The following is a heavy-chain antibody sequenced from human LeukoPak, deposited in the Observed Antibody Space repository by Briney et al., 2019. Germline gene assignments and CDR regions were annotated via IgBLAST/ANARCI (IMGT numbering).Heavy chain of an antibody. Sequence: GGSLRLSCAASGFTFSSYGMNWVRQAPGKGLEWVSYISTTSSTIYYADSVKGRFTMSRDNAKSSLYLQMDSLRDEDTAVYYCAGGKEKWLDQFDHWGQGSLVTVSS. CDR2: ISTTSSTI. CDR1: GFTFSSYG. V-gene: IGHV3-48*02. CDR3: AGGKEKWLDQFDH. D-gene: IGHD6-19*01. J-gene: IGHJ4*02.